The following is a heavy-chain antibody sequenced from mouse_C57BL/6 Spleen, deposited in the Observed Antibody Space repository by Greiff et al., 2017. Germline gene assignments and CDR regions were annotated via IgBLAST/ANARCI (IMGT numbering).Heavy chain of an antibody. CDR3: AREGDDYEAMGY. J-gene: IGHJ4*01. CDR1: GYPFTRYG. Sequence: QVQLQQSGAELARPGASVKLSCKASGYPFTRYGISWVKQRTGQGLEWIGEIYPRSGNTYYNEKFKGKATRTADKSSSTAYIELRSLTSEDSAVYCSAREGDDYEAMGYWGQGTSVTVSS. V-gene: IGHV1-81*01. CDR2: IYPRSGNT.